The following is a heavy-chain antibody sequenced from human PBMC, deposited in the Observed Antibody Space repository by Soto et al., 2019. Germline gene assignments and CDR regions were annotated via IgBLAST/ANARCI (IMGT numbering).Heavy chain of an antibody. D-gene: IGHD2-2*02. CDR2: FDPEDGET. CDR3: ATSSPGYCCSTSCYIYDY. Sequence: ASVKVSCKVSGYTLTELSMHWVRQAPGKGLEWMGGFDPEDGETIYAQKFQGRVTMTEDTSTDTAYMELSSLRSEDTAVYYCATSSPGYCCSTSCYIYDYWGQGTLVTVSS. J-gene: IGHJ4*02. V-gene: IGHV1-24*01. CDR1: GYTLTELS.